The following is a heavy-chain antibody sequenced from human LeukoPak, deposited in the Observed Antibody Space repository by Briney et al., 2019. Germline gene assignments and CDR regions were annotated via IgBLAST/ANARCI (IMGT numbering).Heavy chain of an antibody. J-gene: IGHJ3*02. D-gene: IGHD1-26*01. CDR2: IIPIFGTA. CDR3: ARASYSIHAFDI. Sequence: SVRVSCKASGGTFSSYAISWVRQAPGQGLEWMGGIIPIFGTANYAQKFQGRVTITADESTSTAYMELSSLRSEDTAVYYCARASYSIHAFDIWGQGTMVTVSS. CDR1: GGTFSSYA. V-gene: IGHV1-69*13.